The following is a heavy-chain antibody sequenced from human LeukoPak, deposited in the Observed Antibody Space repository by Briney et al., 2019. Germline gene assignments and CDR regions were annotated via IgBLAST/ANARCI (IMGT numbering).Heavy chain of an antibody. V-gene: IGHV3-23*01. CDR2: ISNHQKT. CDR3: AKGRDSYGYGDFDY. CDR1: GFTFSSFA. J-gene: IGHJ4*02. Sequence: PGGSLRLSCAVSGFTFSSFAMGWVRQAPGKGLEWVSIISNHQKTWYADSVMGRFTISRDNSENTLFLQMNCLRSEDTAVYYCAKGRDSYGYGDFDYWGQGTLVTVSS. D-gene: IGHD5-18*01.